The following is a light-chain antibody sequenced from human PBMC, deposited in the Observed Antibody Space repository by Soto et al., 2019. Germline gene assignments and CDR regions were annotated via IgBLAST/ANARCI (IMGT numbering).Light chain of an antibody. Sequence: EIVLPQSPGTLSLSPGERATLSCRASQSVSSSYLAWYQQKPGQAPRLLIYGASSRATGIPDRFSGSGSGTDSTLTISRLEPEDFAVYYCQQYGSSPRITFGQGTRLEIK. CDR3: QQYGSSPRIT. V-gene: IGKV3-20*01. CDR2: GAS. CDR1: QSVSSSY. J-gene: IGKJ5*01.